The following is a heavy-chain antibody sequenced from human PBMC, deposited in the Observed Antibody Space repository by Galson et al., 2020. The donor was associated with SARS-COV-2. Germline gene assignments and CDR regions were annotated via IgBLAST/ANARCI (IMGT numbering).Heavy chain of an antibody. J-gene: IGHJ5*02. CDR1: GYTFNSYG. CDR2: ISAYNGNT. V-gene: IGHV1-18*04. Sequence: ASVKVSCKASGYTFNSYGISWVRQAPGHGLEWMGWISAYNGNTNYPQKLQGRVTMTTDTSTSTAYMELRSLRSDDTAVYYCARDPVDFWGWFDPWGQGTLVTVSS. D-gene: IGHD3-3*01. CDR3: ARDPVDFWGWFDP.